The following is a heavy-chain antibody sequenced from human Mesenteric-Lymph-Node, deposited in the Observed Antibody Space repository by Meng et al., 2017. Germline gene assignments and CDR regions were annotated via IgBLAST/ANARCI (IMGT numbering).Heavy chain of an antibody. CDR2: ISSSGNSI. V-gene: IGHV3-48*04. D-gene: IGHD4-23*01. CDR3: ATLDGGLPFDY. J-gene: IGHJ4*02. Sequence: GESLKISCAASGFTFSSYSMNWVRQAPGKGLEWVSYISSSGNSIYYADSVKGRFTISRDNAKKSLYLQMDSLGAEDTAVYYCATLDGGLPFDYWGQGTQVTVSS. CDR1: GFTFSSYS.